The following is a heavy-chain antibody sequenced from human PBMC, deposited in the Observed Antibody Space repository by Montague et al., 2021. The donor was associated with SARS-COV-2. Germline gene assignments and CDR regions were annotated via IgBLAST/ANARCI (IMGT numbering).Heavy chain of an antibody. CDR2: IYYSGST. D-gene: IGHD2-8*01. V-gene: IGHV4-59*01. J-gene: IGHJ6*02. CDR3: ARLLRSCTNGVCRTYYYYAMDV. Sequence: SETLSLTCAVSGGSISGYYWSWIRQPPGKGLEWIGDIYYSGSTKYNPFLESRVTVSVDRSKNQVSLKLSSVTAADTAVYYCARLLRSCTNGVCRTYYYYAMDVWGQGTTVTVSS. CDR1: GGSISGYY.